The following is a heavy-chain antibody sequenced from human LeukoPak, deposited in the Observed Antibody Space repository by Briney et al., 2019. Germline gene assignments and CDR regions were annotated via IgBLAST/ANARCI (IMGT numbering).Heavy chain of an antibody. D-gene: IGHD2-2*01. Sequence: PSETLSLTCIVPGGSISSSNYYWAWIRQPPGKGLEWIGTFYSGGSAYYNPSLTSRVSISKDTSDNQFSLKLSSVTAADTAVYYCARGPNAMYCSSTSCYLDWFDPWGQGTLVTVSS. V-gene: IGHV4-39*07. J-gene: IGHJ5*02. CDR3: ARGPNAMYCSSTSCYLDWFDP. CDR2: FYSGGSA. CDR1: GGSISSSNYY.